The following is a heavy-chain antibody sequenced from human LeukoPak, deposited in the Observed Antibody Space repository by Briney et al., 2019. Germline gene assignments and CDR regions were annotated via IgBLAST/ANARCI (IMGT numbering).Heavy chain of an antibody. Sequence: GGSLRLSCAASGFIFNNYWMNWVRQAPGKGLEWVSSISSSSSYIYYADSVKGRFTISRDNAKNSLYLQMNSLRAEDTAVYYCASLTHWNYWGQGTLVTVSS. CDR1: GFIFNNYW. CDR2: ISSSSSYI. CDR3: ASLTHWNY. D-gene: IGHD3-3*01. V-gene: IGHV3-21*01. J-gene: IGHJ4*02.